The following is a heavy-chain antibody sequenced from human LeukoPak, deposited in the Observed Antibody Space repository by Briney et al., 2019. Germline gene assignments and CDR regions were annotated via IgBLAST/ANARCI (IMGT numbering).Heavy chain of an antibody. Sequence: GSLRLSCAASGFTFSSYAMSWIRQPPGKGLEWIGEINHSGSTNYNPSLKSRVTMSVDTSKNQFSLKLSSVTAADTAVYYCARVTYSSSSMSVDGFDIWGQGTMVTVSS. CDR3: ARVTYSSSSMSVDGFDI. CDR2: INHSGST. V-gene: IGHV4-34*01. J-gene: IGHJ3*02. CDR1: GFTFSSYA. D-gene: IGHD6-6*01.